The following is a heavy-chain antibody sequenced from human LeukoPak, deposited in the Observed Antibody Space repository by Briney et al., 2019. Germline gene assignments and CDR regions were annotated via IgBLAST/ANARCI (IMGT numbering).Heavy chain of an antibody. CDR2: IWYDGSNK. J-gene: IGHJ4*02. Sequence: GGSLRLSCSASGFTFSSYGMHCARQAPGKGLEWVAVIWYDGSNKYYADSVKGRFTISRDNSKNTLYLQMNSLRAEDTAVYYSAKERRWVQLWVLYYWGQGTLVTVSS. CDR1: GFTFSSYG. V-gene: IGHV3-33*06. CDR3: AKERRWVQLWVLYY. D-gene: IGHD5-18*01.